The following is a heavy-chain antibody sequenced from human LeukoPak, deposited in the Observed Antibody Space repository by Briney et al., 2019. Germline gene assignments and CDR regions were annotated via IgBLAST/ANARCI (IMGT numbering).Heavy chain of an antibody. CDR1: GFTFDDYA. J-gene: IGHJ4*02. D-gene: IGHD2-15*01. Sequence: PGRSLRLSCAASGFTFDDYAMHWVRQAPGQGLEWFSGISWNSGSIGYADSVKGRFTISRDNAKNSLYLQMNSLRAEDTALYYCAKGYCSGGSCYLGYFDYWGQGTLVTVSS. CDR3: AKGYCSGGSCYLGYFDY. CDR2: ISWNSGSI. V-gene: IGHV3-9*01.